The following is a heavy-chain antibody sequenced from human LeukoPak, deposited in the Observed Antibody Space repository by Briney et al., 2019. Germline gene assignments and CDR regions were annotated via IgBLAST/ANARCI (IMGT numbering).Heavy chain of an antibody. CDR1: GDSISSSSYY. CDR2: VYYSGST. V-gene: IGHV4-39*01. Sequence: SETLSLTCTVSGDSISSSSYYWVWIRQSPGKGLEWIGSVYYSGSTYCNPSLKSRVTMSVDTSKNRFSLKLNSVTAADTAVFYCARQTWIQLWFFDYWGQGTLVTVSS. J-gene: IGHJ4*02. CDR3: ARQTWIQLWFFDY. D-gene: IGHD5-18*01.